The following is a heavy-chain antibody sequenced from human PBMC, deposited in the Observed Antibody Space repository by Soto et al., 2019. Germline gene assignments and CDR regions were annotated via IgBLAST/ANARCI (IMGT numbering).Heavy chain of an antibody. D-gene: IGHD2-2*01. CDR1: GFTFSNAW. J-gene: IGHJ4*02. CDR2: IKSKTDGGTT. V-gene: IGHV3-15*01. Sequence: EVQLVESGGGLVKPGGSLRLSCAASGFTFSNAWMSWVRQAPGKGLEWVGRIKSKTDGGTTDYAALVKGRFTISRDDSKNTLYLQMNSLKTEDTAVYYCTRTSGDIVVVPAAATIDYWGQGTLVTVSS. CDR3: TRTSGDIVVVPAAATIDY.